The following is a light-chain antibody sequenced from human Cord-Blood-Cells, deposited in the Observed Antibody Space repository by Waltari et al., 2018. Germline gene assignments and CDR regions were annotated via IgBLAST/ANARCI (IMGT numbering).Light chain of an antibody. CDR3: SSYTSSSNVV. V-gene: IGLV2-14*01. Sequence: QSALTQPASVSGSPGQSITISCTGTSSDVGGYNYVSWYQQHPGKAPILMIYDCSTRPSGVSNRFCGSKSGNTASLTSSGLQAEDEADYYCSSYTSSSNVVFGGGTKLTVL. CDR1: SSDVGGYNY. CDR2: DCS. J-gene: IGLJ2*01.